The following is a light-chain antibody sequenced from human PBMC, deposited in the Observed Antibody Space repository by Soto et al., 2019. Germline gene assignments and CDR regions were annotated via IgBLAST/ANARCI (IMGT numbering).Light chain of an antibody. V-gene: IGKV3-15*01. CDR1: QPISRN. CDR3: QQYNNWPPRT. Sequence: EIVMTPSPATLSVSPGECATPSFSASQPISRNLAWYQQKPGQAPRLLMYGASTRATGIPARFSGSGSGTEFTLTISSLQSEDFAVYYCQQYNNWPPRTFGQGTKVDIK. J-gene: IGKJ1*01. CDR2: GAS.